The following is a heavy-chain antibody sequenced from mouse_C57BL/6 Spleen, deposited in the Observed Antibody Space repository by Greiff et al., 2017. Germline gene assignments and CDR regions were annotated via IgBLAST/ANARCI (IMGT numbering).Heavy chain of an antibody. Sequence: EVQLQQSGAELVRPGSSVKMSCKTSGYTFTSYGINWVKQRPGQGLEWIGYIYIGNGNTEYNEKFKGKATLTSDTSSSTAYIQLSSLTSEDSAIYFCARRGNYPPWYFDVWVTGTTVTVSS. CDR3: ARRGNYPPWYFDV. J-gene: IGHJ1*03. CDR2: IYIGNGNT. CDR1: GYTFTSYG. D-gene: IGHD1-1*01. V-gene: IGHV1-58*01.